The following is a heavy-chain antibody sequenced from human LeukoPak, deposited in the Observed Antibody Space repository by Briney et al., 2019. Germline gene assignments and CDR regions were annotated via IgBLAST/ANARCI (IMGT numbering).Heavy chain of an antibody. Sequence: SETLSLTYTVYGGSISSPNSYWGWIRQPPGKGLEWIASLYYSGSAYHSPSLKSRVTISVDRSKNQFSLKLYSVTAADSAVYYCARHVYCGGNCYRDDYYYYIDVWGTGTTVTVSS. CDR1: GGSISSPNSY. CDR3: ARHVYCGGNCYRDDYYYYIDV. J-gene: IGHJ6*03. CDR2: LYYSGSA. D-gene: IGHD2-21*01. V-gene: IGHV4-39*01.